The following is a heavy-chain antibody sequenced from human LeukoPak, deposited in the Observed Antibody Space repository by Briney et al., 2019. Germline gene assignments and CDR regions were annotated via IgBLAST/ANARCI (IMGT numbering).Heavy chain of an antibody. CDR1: GFTFSSYA. J-gene: IGHJ5*02. D-gene: IGHD6-13*01. Sequence: GGSLRLSCAASGFTFSSYAMSWVRQAPGKGLEWVSAISGSGGSTYYADPVKGRFTISRDNSKNTLYLQMNSMRAEDTAVYYCAKDSSGSSSSWYRWFDPWGQGTLVTVSS. V-gene: IGHV3-23*01. CDR2: ISGSGGST. CDR3: AKDSSGSSSSWYRWFDP.